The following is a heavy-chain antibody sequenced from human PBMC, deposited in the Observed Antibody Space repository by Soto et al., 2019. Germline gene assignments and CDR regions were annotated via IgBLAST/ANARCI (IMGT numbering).Heavy chain of an antibody. CDR3: ARGRYYDILTGYYRPFYFDY. CDR1: GGSFSSYY. Sequence: SETLSLTCTVSGGSFSSYYWSWIRQPPGKGLEWIGYIYYSGSTNYNPSLKSRVTISVDTSKNQFSLKLSSVTAADTAVYYCARGRYYDILTGYYRPFYFDYWGQGALVTVSS. D-gene: IGHD3-9*01. J-gene: IGHJ4*02. V-gene: IGHV4-59*01. CDR2: IYYSGST.